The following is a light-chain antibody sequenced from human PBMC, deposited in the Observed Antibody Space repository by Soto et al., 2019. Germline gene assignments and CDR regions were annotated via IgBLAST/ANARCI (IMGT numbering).Light chain of an antibody. V-gene: IGLV2-23*02. CDR1: SSDVGSYNL. Sequence: QSVLTQPASVSGSPGQSITISCTGNSSDVGSYNLVSWYQQHPGKAPKLMIYEVSKRPSGVSNRFSGSKSGNTASLTISWLQAEDEADYYCCSYAGSSTFFGPGTKVTVL. CDR2: EVS. CDR3: CSYAGSSTF. J-gene: IGLJ1*01.